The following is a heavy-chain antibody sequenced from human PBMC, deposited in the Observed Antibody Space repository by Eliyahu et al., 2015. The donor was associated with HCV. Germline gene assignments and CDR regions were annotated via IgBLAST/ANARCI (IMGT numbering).Heavy chain of an antibody. Sequence: QVHLVQSGAEVKKPGASMNVSCEASGSXFTAYYIXWLRQAPGQGLEWMAWINPTSGVSSSXQKFQGRVTXTRDTSXNTTNMHLSGLRSGDTAVYYCVRLKVVAGVGGYFDPWGQGTLVTVSS. D-gene: IGHD2-15*01. CDR1: GSXFTAYY. J-gene: IGHJ5*02. V-gene: IGHV1-2*02. CDR3: VRLKVVAGVGGYFDP. CDR2: INPTSGVS.